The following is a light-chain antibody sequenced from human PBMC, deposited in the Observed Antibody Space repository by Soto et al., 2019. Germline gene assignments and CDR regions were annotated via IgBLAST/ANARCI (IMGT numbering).Light chain of an antibody. CDR3: QQYGSSPWT. V-gene: IGKV3-20*01. CDR2: GAS. CDR1: QSVSSSY. J-gene: IGKJ1*01. Sequence: EIVLTQSPGTLSLSPGERATLSCRASQSVSSSYLAWYQQKPGQAPRLLIYGASSRATGIPDRFSGSGSGTDFTLTSSRLEPEHFAVYYCQQYGSSPWTFGQGTMVEI.